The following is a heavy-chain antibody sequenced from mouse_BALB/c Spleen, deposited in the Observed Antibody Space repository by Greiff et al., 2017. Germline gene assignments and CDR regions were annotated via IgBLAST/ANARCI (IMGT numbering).Heavy chain of an antibody. CDR1: GYTFTSYT. CDR3: ARWSYYYGSRGYFDV. Sequence: QVQLQQSAAELARPGASVKMSCKASGYTFTSYTMHWVNQRPGQGLEWIGYINPSSGYTEYNQKFKDKTTLTADKSSSTAYMQLSSLTSEDSAVYYCARWSYYYGSRGYFDVWGAGTTVTVSS. D-gene: IGHD1-1*01. V-gene: IGHV1-4*02. J-gene: IGHJ1*01. CDR2: INPSSGYT.